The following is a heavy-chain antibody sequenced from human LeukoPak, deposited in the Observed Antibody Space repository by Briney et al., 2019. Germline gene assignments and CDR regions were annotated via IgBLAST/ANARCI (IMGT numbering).Heavy chain of an antibody. V-gene: IGHV3-23*01. Sequence: GGSLRLSCAASGFTFSSYSMSWVRQAPGKGLEWVSAISGSGGSTYYADSVKGRFTISRDNSKNTLYLQMNSLRAEDTAVYYCAKAARGYSYGYSGYWGQGTLVTVSS. CDR3: AKAARGYSYGYSGY. J-gene: IGHJ4*02. CDR2: ISGSGGST. CDR1: GFTFSSYS. D-gene: IGHD5-18*01.